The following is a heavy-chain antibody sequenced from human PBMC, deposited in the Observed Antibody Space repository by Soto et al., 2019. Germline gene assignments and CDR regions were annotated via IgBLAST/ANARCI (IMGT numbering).Heavy chain of an antibody. CDR1: GFTFGSHG. CDR3: AKDLRTTISDSGMDV. Sequence: QVQLVESGGGLVQPGGSLRLTCVASGFTFGSHGMHWVRQAPGKGLEWVAVISYDETNEYYVDSVKGRFTISRDNSNSTLYLQMHRLRTEDTAVYKCAKDLRTTISDSGMDVWGQGTTVTVSS. V-gene: IGHV3-30*18. J-gene: IGHJ6*02. D-gene: IGHD2-21*01. CDR2: ISYDETNE.